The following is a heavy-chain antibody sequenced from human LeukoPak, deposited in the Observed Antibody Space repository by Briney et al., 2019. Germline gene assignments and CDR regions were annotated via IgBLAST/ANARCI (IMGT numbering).Heavy chain of an antibody. Sequence: PGGSLRLSCAPSGFTFSSYSMSCVRQAPGKGLEWVSLISGSGGATYYADSVKGRFTISRDNSKNTLYLQMNSLRDEDTAVYYCARSATRTVSHIDYWGQGTLVTVSS. CDR2: ISGSGGAT. J-gene: IGHJ4*02. CDR1: GFTFSSYS. CDR3: ARSATRTVSHIDY. D-gene: IGHD4-17*01. V-gene: IGHV3-23*01.